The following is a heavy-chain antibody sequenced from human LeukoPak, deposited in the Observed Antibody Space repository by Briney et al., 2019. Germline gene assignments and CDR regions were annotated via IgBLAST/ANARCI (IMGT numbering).Heavy chain of an antibody. CDR1: GFTFSIYE. D-gene: IGHD1-26*01. CDR2: INTDSSSI. CDR3: ARDPYSGNYGAYYYYYMDV. J-gene: IGHJ6*03. Sequence: GILRLSCAASGFTFSIYEMNWVRQAPGKGLEWISHINTDSSSIHYADSMKGRFTISRDNAKNSLYLQMNSPRADDTAVYYCARDPYSGNYGAYYYYYMDVWGKGTTVTISS. V-gene: IGHV3-48*04.